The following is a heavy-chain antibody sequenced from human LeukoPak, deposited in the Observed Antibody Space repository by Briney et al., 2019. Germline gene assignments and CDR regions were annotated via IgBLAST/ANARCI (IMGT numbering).Heavy chain of an antibody. CDR3: ARHGVPAASSELDY. CDR2: IYHSGTTYSGST. V-gene: IGHV4-39*01. D-gene: IGHD2-2*01. CDR1: GASMSNYY. J-gene: IGHJ4*02. Sequence: SETLSLTCNVSGASMSNYYWVWIRQPPGKGLEWIGSIYHSGTTYSGSTYYNPSLKSRVTISLDTSKNQFSLKLSSVTAADTAVYYCARHGVPAASSELDYWGQGTLVTVSS.